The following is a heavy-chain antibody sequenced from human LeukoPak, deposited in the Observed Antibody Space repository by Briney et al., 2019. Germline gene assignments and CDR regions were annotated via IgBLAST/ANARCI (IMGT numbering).Heavy chain of an antibody. D-gene: IGHD6-19*01. Sequence: PGGSLRLSCAASGFTFSSYAMHWVRQAPGKGLEWVAVISYDGSNKYYADSVKGRFTISRDNSKNTLYLQMNSLRAEDTAVYYCASLTAVAGPLAYWGQGTLVTVSS. J-gene: IGHJ4*02. CDR3: ASLTAVAGPLAY. V-gene: IGHV3-30-3*01. CDR1: GFTFSSYA. CDR2: ISYDGSNK.